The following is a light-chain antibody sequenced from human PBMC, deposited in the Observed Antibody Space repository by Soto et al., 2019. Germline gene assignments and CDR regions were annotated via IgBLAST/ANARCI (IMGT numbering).Light chain of an antibody. V-gene: IGKV1-27*01. CDR3: QKCKVAPFP. Sequence: DIQMTQSPSSLSASLGDRVTITCRASQGIDNHLAWYEQKPGKDPKLLSYEASTLHSGLPSRFTGSGSGTDFTLTIRILQAEDAATYYCQKCKVAPFPVGGGTKVEI. J-gene: IGKJ4*01. CDR2: EAS. CDR1: QGIDNH.